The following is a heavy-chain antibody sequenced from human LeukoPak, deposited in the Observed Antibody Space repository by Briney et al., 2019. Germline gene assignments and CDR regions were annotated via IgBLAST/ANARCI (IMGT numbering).Heavy chain of an antibody. CDR2: IIGDGSST. D-gene: IGHD3-10*01. CDR1: GFTYDDYA. CDR3: ARPKMVRGVDDAFDI. Sequence: GGSLSLFCAASGFTYDDYAIHWARQATGGGLEWVSFIIGDGSSTYYADSVKGRFTTSRDNSKNSLYLQMNSLRTEDTALYYCARPKMVRGVDDAFDIWGQGTMVTVSS. V-gene: IGHV3-43*02. J-gene: IGHJ3*02.